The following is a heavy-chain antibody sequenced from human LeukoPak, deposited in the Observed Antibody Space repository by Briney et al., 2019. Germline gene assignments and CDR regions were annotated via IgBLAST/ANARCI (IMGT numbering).Heavy chain of an antibody. J-gene: IGHJ4*02. CDR1: GFTFSSYA. V-gene: IGHV3-23*01. D-gene: IGHD3-10*01. CDR3: AKRAHYGSGSYYTLDY. Sequence: GGSLRLSCAASGFTFSSYAMSWVRQAPGKGLEWVSAISGSGGSTYYADSVKGRLTISRDNSKNTLYLQMNSLRAEDTAVYYCAKRAHYGSGSYYTLDYWGQGTLVTVSS. CDR2: ISGSGGST.